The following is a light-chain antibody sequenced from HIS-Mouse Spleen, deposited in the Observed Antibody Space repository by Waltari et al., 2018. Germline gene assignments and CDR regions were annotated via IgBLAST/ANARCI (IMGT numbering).Light chain of an antibody. Sequence: QAALTQPASVSGSPGQSITIHCTGTSRDVGGYNFVSWDQQHPGKAPKLIIYDVSNRPSGVSNRFSGSKSGNPASLTISGLQAEDEADYYCSSYTSSSTRVFGGGTKLTVL. J-gene: IGLJ3*02. CDR1: SRDVGGYNF. V-gene: IGLV2-14*03. CDR2: DVS. CDR3: SSYTSSSTRV.